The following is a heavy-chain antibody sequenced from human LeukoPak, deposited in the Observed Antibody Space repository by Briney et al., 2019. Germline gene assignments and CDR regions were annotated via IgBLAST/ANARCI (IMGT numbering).Heavy chain of an antibody. Sequence: PSETLSLTCIVSGGSISSYFWSWIRPPPGKGLDGIGYIYYTGSTNYNPSLKSRVSISVDTSKNQFSLKLSSVTAADTAVYYCAREGPLAYCGGDCSYDAFDIWGQGTMVSVSS. CDR3: AREGPLAYCGGDCSYDAFDI. D-gene: IGHD2-21*02. J-gene: IGHJ3*02. CDR1: GGSISSYF. CDR2: IYYTGST. V-gene: IGHV4-59*01.